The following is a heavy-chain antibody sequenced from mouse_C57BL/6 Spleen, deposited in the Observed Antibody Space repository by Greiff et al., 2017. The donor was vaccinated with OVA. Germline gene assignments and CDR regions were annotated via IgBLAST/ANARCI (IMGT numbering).Heavy chain of an antibody. D-gene: IGHD2-10*02. CDR2: IYPGSGNT. V-gene: IGHV1-66*01. CDR1: GYSFTSYY. CDR3: ARKEYGNYFDY. Sequence: QVQLQQSGPELVKPGASVKISCKASGYSFTSYYIHWVKQRPGQGLEWIGWIYPGSGNTKYNEKFKGKATLTADTSSSTAYMQLSSLTSEDSAVYYCARKEYGNYFDYWGQGTTLTVSS. J-gene: IGHJ2*01.